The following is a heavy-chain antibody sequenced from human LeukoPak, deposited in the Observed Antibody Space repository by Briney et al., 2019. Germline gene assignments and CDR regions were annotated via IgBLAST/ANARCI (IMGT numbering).Heavy chain of an antibody. CDR2: IYYSGST. D-gene: IGHD2-2*01. V-gene: IGHV4-59*01. J-gene: IGHJ3*02. CDR3: ARGYCSSTSCYGRWYAFDI. CDR1: GFTFSSYA. Sequence: GSLRLSCAASGFTFSSYAMHWVRQAPGKGLEWIGYIYYSGSTNYNPSLKSRVTISVDTSKNQFSLKLSSVTAADTAVYYCARGYCSSTSCYGRWYAFDIWGQGTMVTVSS.